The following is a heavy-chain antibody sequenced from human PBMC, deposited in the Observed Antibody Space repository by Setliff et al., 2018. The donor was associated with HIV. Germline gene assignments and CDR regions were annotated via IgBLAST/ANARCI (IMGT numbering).Heavy chain of an antibody. V-gene: IGHV3-23*01. CDR1: GFTFSSYA. D-gene: IGHD6-13*01. CDR2: IRGSGSGDTT. J-gene: IGHJ4*02. CDR3: AREDSSWYGSLDY. Sequence: QPGGSLRLSCAASGFTFSSYAMTWVRQAPGKGLEWVSTIRGSGSGDTTHYADFVKGRFTISRDNSKNTVYLQMNSLRAEDMAIYYCAREDSSWYGSLDYWGQGTPVTVSS.